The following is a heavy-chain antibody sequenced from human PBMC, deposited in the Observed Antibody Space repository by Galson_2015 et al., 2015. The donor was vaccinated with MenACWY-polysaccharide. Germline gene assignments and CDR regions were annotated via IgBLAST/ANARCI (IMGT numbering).Heavy chain of an antibody. V-gene: IGHV4-4*07. D-gene: IGHD3-10*01. J-gene: IGHJ5*02. CDR3: AREDGALIRRVINRYNWFDP. CDR1: GGSISSYY. Sequence: SETLSLTCTVFGGSISSYYWSWIRQPAGKGLEWIGRVHTSGNTNYNPSLKSRVSMSVDTSKNQFSLKLTSVTAADTAVYYCAREDGALIRRVINRYNWFDPWGQGTLVTVSS. CDR2: VHTSGNT.